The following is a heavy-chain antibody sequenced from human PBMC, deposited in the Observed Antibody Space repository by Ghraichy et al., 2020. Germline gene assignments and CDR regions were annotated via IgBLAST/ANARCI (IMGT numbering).Heavy chain of an antibody. Sequence: GGSLRLSCAASKFTFSSYAMTWVRQAPGKGLECVSGITDRGGDTYYADSVKGRFTISRDNSRNTLYLQMNSLTAEDTAIYYCAKRVTGGRGGDYYFDNWGQGTLVTVSS. CDR2: ITDRGGDT. D-gene: IGHD4-17*01. CDR1: KFTFSSYA. V-gene: IGHV3-23*01. CDR3: AKRVTGGRGGDYYFDN. J-gene: IGHJ4*02.